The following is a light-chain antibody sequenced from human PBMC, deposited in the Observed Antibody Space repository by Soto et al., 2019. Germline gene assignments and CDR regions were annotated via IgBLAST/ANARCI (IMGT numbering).Light chain of an antibody. V-gene: IGLV1-44*01. CDR2: INN. J-gene: IGLJ3*02. CDR3: ATWDDSLYGPV. CDR1: DSNIGGNS. Sequence: QSALTQPPSASGTPGQRVTISCSGSDSNIGGNSVTWYRQLPGTAPKLLIFINNHRPSGVPDRFSGSKSGTSASLAISGLQSEDEADYFCATWDDSLYGPVFGGGTKLTVL.